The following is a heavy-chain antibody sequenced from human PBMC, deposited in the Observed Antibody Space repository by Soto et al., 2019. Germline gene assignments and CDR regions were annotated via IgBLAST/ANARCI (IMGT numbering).Heavy chain of an antibody. CDR3: ARAEGRGYSYGSFYYYYYGMDV. Sequence: GASVKVSCKASGYTFTGYYMHWVRQAPGQGLEWMGWINPNSGGTNYAQKFQGWVTMTRDTSISTAYMELSRLRSDDTAVYYCARAEGRGYSYGSFYYYYYGMDVWGKGTTVTVSS. CDR1: GYTFTGYY. D-gene: IGHD5-18*01. V-gene: IGHV1-2*04. J-gene: IGHJ6*04. CDR2: INPNSGGT.